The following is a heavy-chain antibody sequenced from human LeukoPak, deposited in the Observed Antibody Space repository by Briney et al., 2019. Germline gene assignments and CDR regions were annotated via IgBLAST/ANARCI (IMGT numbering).Heavy chain of an antibody. J-gene: IGHJ4*02. CDR3: AKGVRLWFAFYFDY. Sequence: GGSLRLSCAGSGFTLGSYAMSWVRQSPGKGLEWVSAISGNGYNTYYADSVKGRFTISSESSGNTLYLQMHNLRAEDTAVYYCAKGVRLWFAFYFDYWGQGTLVTVSS. CDR1: GFTLGSYA. CDR2: ISGNGYNT. V-gene: IGHV3-23*01. D-gene: IGHD3-10*01.